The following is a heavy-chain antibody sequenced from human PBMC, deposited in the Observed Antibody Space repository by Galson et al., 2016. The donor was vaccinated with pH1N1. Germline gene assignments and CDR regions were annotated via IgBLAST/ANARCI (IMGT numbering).Heavy chain of an antibody. CDR3: ARIGDGYPMRGQGPFDF. D-gene: IGHD5-24*01. Sequence: SVKVSCKASGGSFDSYAFSWVRQDPGQGLDWMGRIIPLFNNITYAERFQGRFTLGANTSTKTVNMELSRLTSDDTAIYYCARIGDGYPMRGQGPFDFWGQETLVTVSS. CDR2: IIPLFNNI. CDR1: GGSFDSYA. V-gene: IGHV1-69*06. J-gene: IGHJ4*02.